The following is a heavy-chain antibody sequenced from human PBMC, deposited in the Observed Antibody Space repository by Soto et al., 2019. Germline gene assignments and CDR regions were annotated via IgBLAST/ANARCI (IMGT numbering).Heavy chain of an antibody. Sequence: QGQLVQSGGEVKKPGASVKVSCKASGYTFTRYGISWVRQAPGQGLDWMGWISGYNGDTKYAQKFQGRVTLTVDTSTTTAHMELRSLTSDDRAVYYCAKNGQPPYYYYGMDVWGQGTTVTVAS. CDR1: GYTFTRYG. CDR2: ISGYNGDT. V-gene: IGHV1-18*01. CDR3: AKNGQPPYYYYGMDV. J-gene: IGHJ6*02. D-gene: IGHD2-8*01.